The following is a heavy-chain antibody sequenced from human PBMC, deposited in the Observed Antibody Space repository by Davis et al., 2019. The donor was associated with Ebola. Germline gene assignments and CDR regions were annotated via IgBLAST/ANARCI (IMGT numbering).Heavy chain of an antibody. CDR3: ARDPPQRQLPLDY. CDR2: ISSSGTTI. J-gene: IGHJ4*02. CDR1: GFTFSDYY. D-gene: IGHD2-2*01. Sequence: GESLKISCAASGFTFSDYYMSWIRQAPGKGLEWLSYISSSGTTIYYADSVKGRFTISRDNAKNSLYLQMNSLRAEDTAVYYCARDPPQRQLPLDYWGQGTLVTVSS. V-gene: IGHV3-11*01.